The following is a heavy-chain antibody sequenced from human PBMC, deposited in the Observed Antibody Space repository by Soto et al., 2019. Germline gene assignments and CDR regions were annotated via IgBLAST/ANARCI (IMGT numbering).Heavy chain of an antibody. CDR1: GYTFTNYV. V-gene: IGHV1-18*01. CDR3: ARDPSYYGMDV. Sequence: ASVKVSCKASGYTFTNYVISWVRQAPGQGLEWMGWISTYTGNTNYAQKLQGRVTMTTDTSTSTAYMELSSLRSEDTAVYYCARDPSYYGMDVWGQGTTVTVSS. CDR2: ISTYTGNT. J-gene: IGHJ6*02.